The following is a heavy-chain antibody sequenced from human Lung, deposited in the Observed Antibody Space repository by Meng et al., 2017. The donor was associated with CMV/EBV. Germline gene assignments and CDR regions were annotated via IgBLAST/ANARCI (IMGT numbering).Heavy chain of an antibody. CDR1: GDSITNHNW. V-gene: IGHV4-4*02. CDR2: IPHRGSS. J-gene: IGHJ1*01. D-gene: IGHD3-10*01. Sequence: QLRGSGRALVKPSETLSLTCAVSGDSITNHNWWAWVRQPPGKGLEWIGEIPHRGSSAYNPSLKSRVSMSIDKSKNQFSLKLTSVTAADTAVYHCLRRSGGSVWGQGTLVTVSS. CDR3: LRRSGGSV.